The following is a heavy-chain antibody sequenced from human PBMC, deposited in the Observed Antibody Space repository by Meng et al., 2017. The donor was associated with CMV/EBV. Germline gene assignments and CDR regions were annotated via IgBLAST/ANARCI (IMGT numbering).Heavy chain of an antibody. V-gene: IGHV3-7*02. CDR3: RLGHYSQD. Sequence: YLVESGVGLVQPGGALRLACAASGLPSSSYWRSWVREAPGKGLEWVANIKNDGSEKYYVDSVKGRFSISRDNADNSLYLQMNNLRAEDTAVYYCRLGHYSQDWGQGTLVTVSS. CDR2: IKNDGSEK. J-gene: IGHJ4*02. D-gene: IGHD4-17*01. CDR1: GLPSSSYW.